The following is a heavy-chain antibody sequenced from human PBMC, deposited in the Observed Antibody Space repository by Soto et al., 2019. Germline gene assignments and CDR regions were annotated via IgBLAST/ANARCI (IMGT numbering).Heavy chain of an antibody. Sequence: KASESLSLTCTASGGSISSGAYYWSWIRQRPGKGLEWIGYIYYSGSTYYNPSLKSRVTISVDTTKNQFSLKLSSVTAAETAVYYCACGRGYGSCGSCYTTHEFDLWGQGTMDIVSS. J-gene: IGHJ3*01. CDR2: IYYSGST. CDR3: ACGRGYGSCGSCYTTHEFDL. D-gene: IGHD2-15*01. V-gene: IGHV4-31*03. CDR1: GGSISSGAYY.